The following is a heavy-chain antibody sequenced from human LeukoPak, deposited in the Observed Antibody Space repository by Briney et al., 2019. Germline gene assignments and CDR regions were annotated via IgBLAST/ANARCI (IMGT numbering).Heavy chain of an antibody. D-gene: IGHD3-22*01. CDR1: GFTVSSNY. J-gene: IGHJ4*02. CDR3: ARYYYDSSGVKYYFDY. V-gene: IGHV3-53*01. CDR2: IYSGGST. Sequence: PGGSLRLSCAASGFTVSSNYMSWVRPAPGKGLEWVAVIYSGGSTYYADSVKGRFTISRDNSKNTLYLQMNSLRAEDTAVYYCARYYYDSSGVKYYFDYWGQGTLVTVSS.